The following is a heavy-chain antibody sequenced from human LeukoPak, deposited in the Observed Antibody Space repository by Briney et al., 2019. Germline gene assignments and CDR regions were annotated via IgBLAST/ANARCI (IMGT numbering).Heavy chain of an antibody. J-gene: IGHJ3*02. D-gene: IGHD3-3*02. CDR3: ARLISIHDAFDI. Sequence: SETLSLTCVVSGGSVSGYYWGWIRQPPGRGLEWIGYVYYSGSTNYNPSFKSRITISVDTSKNQFSLKLSSVTAADTAIYYCARLISIHDAFDIWGQGTLVTVSS. V-gene: IGHV4-59*02. CDR1: GGSVSGYY. CDR2: VYYSGST.